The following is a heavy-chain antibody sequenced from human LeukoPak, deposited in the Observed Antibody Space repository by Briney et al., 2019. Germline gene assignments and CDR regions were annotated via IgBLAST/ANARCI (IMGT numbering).Heavy chain of an antibody. J-gene: IGHJ4*02. CDR3: ARLLWYNYYFDY. CDR2: IYYSGST. CDR1: GGSISSYY. D-gene: IGHD1-1*01. V-gene: IGHV4-59*08. Sequence: SETLSLTCTVSGGSISSYYWSWIRQPPGKGLERIGYIYYSGSTNYNPSLKSRVSISVDTSKNQFSLKLSSVTAADTAVYYCARLLWYNYYFDYWGQGTLVTVSS.